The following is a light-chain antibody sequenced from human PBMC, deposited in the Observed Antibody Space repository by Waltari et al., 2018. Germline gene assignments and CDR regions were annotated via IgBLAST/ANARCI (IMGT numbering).Light chain of an antibody. CDR3: QQSYSTPWT. Sequence: EIQTTQSPSSLSASVGDRVTITCRASQSISSYLNWYQQKPGKAPKLLIYAASSLQSGVPSRFSGSGSGTDFTLTISSLQPEDFATYYCQQSYSTPWTFGQGTKVEIK. CDR1: QSISSY. V-gene: IGKV1-39*01. CDR2: AAS. J-gene: IGKJ1*01.